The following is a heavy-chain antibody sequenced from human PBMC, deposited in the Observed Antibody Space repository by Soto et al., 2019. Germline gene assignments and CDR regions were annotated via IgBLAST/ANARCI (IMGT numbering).Heavy chain of an antibody. Sequence: SETLSLTCTVSGGSISSYYWSWTRQPPGKGLEWIGYIYYSGSTNYNPSLKSRVTISVDTSKNQFSLKLSSVTAADTAVYYCARSGSYFNYLDYWGQGTLVTVSS. CDR2: IYYSGST. CDR1: GGSISSYY. D-gene: IGHD1-26*01. CDR3: ARSGSYFNYLDY. V-gene: IGHV4-59*01. J-gene: IGHJ4*02.